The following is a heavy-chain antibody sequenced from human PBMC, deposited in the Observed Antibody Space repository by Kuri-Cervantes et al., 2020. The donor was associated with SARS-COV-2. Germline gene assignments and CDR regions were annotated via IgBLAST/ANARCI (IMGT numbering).Heavy chain of an antibody. CDR1: GGSISSSSYY. CDR3: ARVHTYYDFWGGYLGPNWFDP. CDR2: IYYSGST. V-gene: IGHV4-39*01. Sequence: SETLSLTCTASGGSISSSSYYWGWIRQPPGKGLEWIGSIYYSGSTYDNPSLKSRVTIPVDTSKNRFSLKLSSVTAADTAVYYCARVHTYYDFWGGYLGPNWFDPWGQGTLVTVSS. J-gene: IGHJ5*02. D-gene: IGHD3-3*01.